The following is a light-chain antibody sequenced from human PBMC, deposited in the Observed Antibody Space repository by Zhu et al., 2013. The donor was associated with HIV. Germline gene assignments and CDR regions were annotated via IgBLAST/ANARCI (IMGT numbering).Light chain of an antibody. V-gene: IGKV1-33*01. CDR3: QQYDYLPPVT. J-gene: IGKJ5*01. CDR2: DVS. CDR1: QDINNY. Sequence: IQLTQSPPSLSASVGDRVTITCQASQDINNYLNWYQLKPGKAPKILISDVSNLEAGAPSRFRGSGSGTHFTLTINNLQPEDFATYYCQQYDYLPPVTF.